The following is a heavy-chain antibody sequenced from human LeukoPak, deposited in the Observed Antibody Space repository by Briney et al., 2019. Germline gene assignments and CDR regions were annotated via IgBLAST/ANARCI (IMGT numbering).Heavy chain of an antibody. Sequence: ASVKVSCKVSGYTLTELSMHWVRQAPGKGLEWMGGFDPEDGETIYAQKFQGRVTMTEDTSTDTAYMELRSLRSDDTAVYYCARGRGTSYYYYMDVWGKGTTVTVSS. CDR3: ARGRGTSYYYYMDV. CDR2: FDPEDGET. CDR1: GYTLTELS. J-gene: IGHJ6*03. D-gene: IGHD2-2*01. V-gene: IGHV1-24*01.